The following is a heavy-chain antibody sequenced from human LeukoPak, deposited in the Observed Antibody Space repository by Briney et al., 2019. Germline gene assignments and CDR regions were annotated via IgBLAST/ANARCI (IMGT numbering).Heavy chain of an antibody. CDR1: GYTFTGYY. CDR3: ARGGNWDLLDY. D-gene: IGHD7-27*01. V-gene: IGHV1-2*04. Sequence: ASVKVSCKASGYTFTGYYMHWVRQAPGQGLEWMGWINPNSGGKKYAQKFQGWVTMTRDTSISTAYMELSRLRSDDTAVYYCARGGNWDLLDYWGQGTLVTVFS. CDR2: INPNSGGK. J-gene: IGHJ4*02.